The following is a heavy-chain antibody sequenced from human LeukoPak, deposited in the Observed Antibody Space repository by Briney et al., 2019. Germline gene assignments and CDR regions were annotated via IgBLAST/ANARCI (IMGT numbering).Heavy chain of an antibody. CDR2: ISSSSSYI. Sequence: GGSLRLFCAASGFTFSSYSMNWVRQAPGKGLEWVSSISSSSSYIYYADSVKGRFTISRDNSKNTLYLQMNSLRAEDTAVYYCAREGKIGYFYDSRPLDYWGQGTLGTLSS. CDR1: GFTFSSYS. D-gene: IGHD3-22*01. CDR3: AREGKIGYFYDSRPLDY. V-gene: IGHV3-21*01. J-gene: IGHJ4*02.